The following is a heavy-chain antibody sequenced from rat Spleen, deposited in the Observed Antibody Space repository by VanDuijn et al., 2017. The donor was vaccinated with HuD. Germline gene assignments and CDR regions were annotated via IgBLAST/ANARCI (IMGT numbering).Heavy chain of an antibody. Sequence: EVQLVESGGGLVQPGRSLKLSCAASGFTFSNYGMHWIRQAPTKGLEWVASISYEGNSTYYRDSVKGRFTISRDNAKSTLYLQMDSLRSEDTATYYCARPLFTIATISPLGYWGQGVMVTVSS. CDR2: ISYEGNST. J-gene: IGHJ2*01. CDR1: GFTFSNYG. CDR3: ARPLFTIATISPLGY. D-gene: IGHD1-2*01. V-gene: IGHV5-29*01.